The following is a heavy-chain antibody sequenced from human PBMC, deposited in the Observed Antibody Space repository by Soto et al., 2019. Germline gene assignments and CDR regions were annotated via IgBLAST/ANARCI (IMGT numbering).Heavy chain of an antibody. CDR1: GFSFVSNS. CDR3: VILALGKFDF. Sequence: EVQLLESGGGLVQPGGSLRLSCSASGFSFVSNSMAWVRQAPGKGLEWVASISDTAHRIFHSDSVKGRFTISRDNSRNRLYLQMNSMRAEDTALYYCVILALGKFDFWGQGTLVIVSS. D-gene: IGHD1-26*01. V-gene: IGHV3-23*01. CDR2: ISDTAHRI. J-gene: IGHJ4*02.